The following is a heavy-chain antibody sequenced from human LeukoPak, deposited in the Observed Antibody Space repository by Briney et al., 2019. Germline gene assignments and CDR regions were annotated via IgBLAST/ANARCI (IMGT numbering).Heavy chain of an antibody. CDR2: INPNSGGT. CDR3: AREWRYCSGGSCYYYFDY. D-gene: IGHD2-15*01. V-gene: IGHV1-2*02. Sequence: GASVKVSCKASGYTFTSYGISWVRQAPGQGLEWMGWINPNSGGTNYAQKFQGRVTMTRDTSISTAYMELSRLRSDDTAVYYCAREWRYCSGGSCYYYFDYWGQGTLVTVSS. CDR1: GYTFTSYG. J-gene: IGHJ4*02.